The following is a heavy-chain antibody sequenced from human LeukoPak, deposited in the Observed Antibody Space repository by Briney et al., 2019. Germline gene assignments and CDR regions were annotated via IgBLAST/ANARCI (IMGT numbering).Heavy chain of an antibody. J-gene: IGHJ4*02. V-gene: IGHV4-59*12. CDR2: IYYSGST. CDR1: GGSISSYY. CDR3: ARGTTAVSPVADIDY. D-gene: IGHD6-19*01. Sequence: SETLSLTCTVSGGSISSYYWSWIRQPPGKGLEWIGYIYYSGSTNYNPSLKSRVTISVDTSKNQFSLKLSSVTAADTAVYYCARGTTAVSPVADIDYWGQGTLVTVSS.